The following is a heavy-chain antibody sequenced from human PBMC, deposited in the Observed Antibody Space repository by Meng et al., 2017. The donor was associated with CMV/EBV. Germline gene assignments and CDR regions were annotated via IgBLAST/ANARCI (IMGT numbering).Heavy chain of an antibody. J-gene: IGHJ6*02. CDR3: AALGSYSSSWYHYGMDV. D-gene: IGHD6-13*01. CDR1: FTFRSYW. CDR2: INSDGSST. V-gene: IGHV3-74*01. Sequence: FTFRSYWMHWVRQAPGKGLVWVSRINSDGSSTSYADSVKGRFTISRDNAKNTLYLQMNSLRAEDTAVYYCAALGSYSSSWYHYGMDVWGQGTTVTVSS.